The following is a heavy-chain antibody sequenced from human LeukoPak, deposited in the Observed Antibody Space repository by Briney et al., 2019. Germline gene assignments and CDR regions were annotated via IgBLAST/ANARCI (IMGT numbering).Heavy chain of an antibody. CDR3: ASFYCSGGSCYQYYSYYYMDV. V-gene: IGHV4-61*02. CDR2: IYTSGST. D-gene: IGHD2-15*01. CDR1: GGSISSGSYY. J-gene: IGHJ6*03. Sequence: SQTLSLTCTVSGGSISSGSYYWSWIRQPAGKGLEWIGRIYTSGSTNYNPSLKSRVTISVDTSKNQFSLKLNSVTAADTAVYYCASFYCSGGSCYQYYSYYYMDVWGKGTTVTISS.